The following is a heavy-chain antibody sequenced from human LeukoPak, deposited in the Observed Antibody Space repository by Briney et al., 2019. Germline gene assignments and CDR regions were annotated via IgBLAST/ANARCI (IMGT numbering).Heavy chain of an antibody. D-gene: IGHD3-10*01. CDR1: VFTFSSYW. CDR3: ARDVPYTMVRGVIPGDY. J-gene: IGHJ4*02. V-gene: IGHV3-7*01. Sequence: PGGSLRLSCAASVFTFSSYWMSWVRQARGKGLEWGTNIKQDGSEKYYVDSVKGRFTISRDNAKNSLYLQMNSLRAEDTAVYYCARDVPYTMVRGVIPGDYWGQGTLVTVSS. CDR2: IKQDGSEK.